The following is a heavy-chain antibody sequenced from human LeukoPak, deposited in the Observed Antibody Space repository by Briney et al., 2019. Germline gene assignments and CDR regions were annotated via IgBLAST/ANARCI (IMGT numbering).Heavy chain of an antibody. J-gene: IGHJ3*02. CDR1: GFTFSSYG. CDR3: ARAEDYGGNGDAFDI. CDR2: ISYDGSNK. Sequence: GGSLRLSCAASGFTFSSYGMHWVRQAPGKGLEWEAVISYDGSNKYYADSVKGRFTISRDNSKNTLYLQMNSLRAEDTAVYYCARAEDYGGNGDAFDIWGQGTMVTVSS. V-gene: IGHV3-30*03. D-gene: IGHD4-23*01.